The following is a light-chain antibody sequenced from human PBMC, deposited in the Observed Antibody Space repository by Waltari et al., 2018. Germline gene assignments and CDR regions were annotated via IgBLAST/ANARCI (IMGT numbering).Light chain of an antibody. CDR1: GSDVGGYDQ. V-gene: IGLV2-14*01. Sequence: QSALTQPAPVSGSPGQAIIISCTGTGSDVGGYDQVSWYQQYPVKAPRLIIYDVYNRPSGVSNRFSGSKSDNTASLTISGLQAEDESVYYCSSYTSSGVVFGGGTKLTVL. CDR2: DVY. CDR3: SSYTSSGVV. J-gene: IGLJ2*01.